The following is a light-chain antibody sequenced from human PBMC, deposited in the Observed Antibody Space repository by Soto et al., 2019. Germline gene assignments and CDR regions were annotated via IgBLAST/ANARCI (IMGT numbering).Light chain of an antibody. V-gene: IGKV1-5*03. Sequence: DIQMTQSPSTLSASVGDRVTITCRSSQSIRSWLAWYQQKPGKAPKLLIYKASSLESGVPSRFSGSGSGTEFTIPISILQPADFEPYYSQPYNSYSGTFCQGTKVEIK. CDR3: QPYNSYSGT. CDR1: QSIRSW. CDR2: KAS. J-gene: IGKJ1*01.